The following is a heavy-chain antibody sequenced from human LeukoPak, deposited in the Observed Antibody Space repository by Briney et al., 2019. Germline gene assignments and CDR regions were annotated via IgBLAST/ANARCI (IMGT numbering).Heavy chain of an antibody. V-gene: IGHV3-23*01. D-gene: IGHD2-15*01. CDR1: GFTFSSYA. CDR3: AKEAGFRRYCSGGSCYSDAFDI. Sequence: GGSLRLSCAASGFTFSSYAMSWVRQAPGKGLEWVSAISGSGGSTYYADSVKGRFTISRDNSKNTLYLQMNSLRAEDTAVYYCAKEAGFRRYCSGGSCYSDAFDIWGRGTMVTVSS. J-gene: IGHJ3*02. CDR2: ISGSGGST.